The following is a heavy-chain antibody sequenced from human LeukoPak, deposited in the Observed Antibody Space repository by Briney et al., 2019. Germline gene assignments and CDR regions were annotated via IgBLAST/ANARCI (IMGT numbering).Heavy chain of an antibody. CDR3: ATTVTTRYYFDS. V-gene: IGHV4-39*01. D-gene: IGHD4-17*01. J-gene: IGHJ4*02. Sequence: SETLSLTSTVSGGSITTSRHYWGWIRQPPGKGLEWIGSMYYSGTTYYNPSLKSRVTISVDTYKSRFSLRLSSVTAADTAVYYCATTVTTRYYFDSWGQGTLVTVSS. CDR2: MYYSGTT. CDR1: GGSITTSRHY.